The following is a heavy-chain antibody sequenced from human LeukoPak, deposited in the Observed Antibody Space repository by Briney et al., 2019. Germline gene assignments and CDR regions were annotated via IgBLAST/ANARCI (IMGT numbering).Heavy chain of an antibody. J-gene: IGHJ4*02. CDR2: INPNSGVT. CDR3: ARDFGRAYGDKFDY. D-gene: IGHD4-17*01. CDR1: GYTFTGYY. Sequence: GTSVKVSCKASGYTFTGYYMHWVRQAAGQGLEWSGWINPNSGVTDYAQKFQGRVTMTRDTSISTAYMEVSRLRSDDTAVYYCARDFGRAYGDKFDYWGQGTLVTVSS. V-gene: IGHV1-2*02.